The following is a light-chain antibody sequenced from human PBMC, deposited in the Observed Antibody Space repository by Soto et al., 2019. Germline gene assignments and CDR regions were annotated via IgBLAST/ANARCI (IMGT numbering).Light chain of an antibody. Sequence: EIVLTQSPGTLSLSPGERATLSCRASQSVSSRFLAGYQQKPGQAPRLHMYGASNRATGIPDRFSGTGSGTDFTLSISRLETEDFAVYYCQQYGSSPYTFGLGTRLEI. J-gene: IGKJ5*01. CDR3: QQYGSSPYT. CDR2: GAS. CDR1: QSVSSRF. V-gene: IGKV3-20*01.